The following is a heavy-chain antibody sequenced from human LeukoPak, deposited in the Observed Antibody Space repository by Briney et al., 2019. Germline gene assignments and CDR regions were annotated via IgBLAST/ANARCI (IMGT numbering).Heavy chain of an antibody. D-gene: IGHD3-10*01. CDR3: ARAVASSGSFFASFFDY. CDR1: GYTFTGYY. J-gene: IGHJ4*02. CDR2: INPNSGGT. V-gene: IGHV1-2*02. Sequence: GASVKVSCKASGYTFTGYYMHWVRQAPGQGLEWMGWINPNSGGTNYAQKFQGRVTMTRDTSISTAYMELSSLRSEDTAVYYCARAVASSGSFFASFFDYWGQGTLVTVSS.